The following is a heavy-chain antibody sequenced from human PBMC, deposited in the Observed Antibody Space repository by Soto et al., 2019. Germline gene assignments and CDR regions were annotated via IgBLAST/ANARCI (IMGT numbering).Heavy chain of an antibody. CDR2: ITPIFGTA. J-gene: IGHJ4*02. D-gene: IGHD3-22*01. CDR1: GGTFSSYA. V-gene: IGHV1-69*06. CDR3: ARDGYDSSGYYDY. Sequence: SVKVSCKASGGTFSSYAISWVRQAPGQGLERMGGITPIFGTANYAQKFQGRVTITADKSTSTAYMELSSLRSEDTAVYYCARDGYDSSGYYDYWGQGTLVTVSS.